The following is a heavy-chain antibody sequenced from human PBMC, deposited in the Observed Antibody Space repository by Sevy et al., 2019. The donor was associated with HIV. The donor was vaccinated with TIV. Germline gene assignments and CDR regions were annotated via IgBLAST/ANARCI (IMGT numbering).Heavy chain of an antibody. Sequence: SETLSLTCTVSGASISSSGYYWGWIRQPPGKGLQWIASINYSRITFYNPSLKSRITISADTSKNQFSLDLNSVTAADTAIYYCAGPILTYNNGWSYYDYWGQGTVVTVSS. V-gene: IGHV4-39*01. J-gene: IGHJ4*02. CDR1: GASISSSGYY. D-gene: IGHD6-19*01. CDR3: AGPILTYNNGWSYYDY. CDR2: INYSRIT.